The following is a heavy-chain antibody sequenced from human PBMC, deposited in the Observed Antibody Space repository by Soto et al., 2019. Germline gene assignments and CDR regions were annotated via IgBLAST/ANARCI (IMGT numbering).Heavy chain of an antibody. J-gene: IGHJ6*02. CDR2: INHSGST. D-gene: IGHD5-18*01. V-gene: IGHV4-34*01. CDR3: ARVRGYSYGYYYYGLAV. Sequence: PSESLSLTCAVYGGSFSGDYWSWIRQPPGKGLAWIGEINHSGSTNYNPSLKSRVTISVDTSKNQFSLKLSSVTAADTAVYYCARVRGYSYGYYYYGLAVPGQGTTVTVSS. CDR1: GGSFSGDY.